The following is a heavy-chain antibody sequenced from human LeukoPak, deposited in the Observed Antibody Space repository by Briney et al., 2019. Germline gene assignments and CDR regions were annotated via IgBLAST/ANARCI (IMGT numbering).Heavy chain of an antibody. CDR1: GGTFSSYA. J-gene: IGHJ4*02. Sequence: GASVKVSCKASGGTFSSYAISWVRQAPGQGLEWMGWINPNNGDSKSAQKFQDRVIMTRDTSIRTAYMELGSLRSDDTAVYYCARVNRALDSWGQGTLVTVSS. CDR3: ARVNRALDS. CDR2: INPNNGDS. V-gene: IGHV1-2*02.